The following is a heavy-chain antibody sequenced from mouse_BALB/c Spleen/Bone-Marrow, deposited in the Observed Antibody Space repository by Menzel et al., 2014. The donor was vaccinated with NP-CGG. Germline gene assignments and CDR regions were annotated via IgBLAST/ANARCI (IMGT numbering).Heavy chain of an antibody. J-gene: IGHJ3*01. CDR1: GFTFSSYG. CDR2: INSNGGST. V-gene: IGHV5-6-3*01. Sequence: EVQGVESGGGLVQPGGSLKLSCAASGFTFSSYGMSWVRQAPDKRLELVATINSNGGSTYYPDSVKGRFTISRDNAKNTLYLQMSSLKSEDTSMYYCASHCYGARWGQGTLVTVSA. D-gene: IGHD1-2*01. CDR3: ASHCYGAR.